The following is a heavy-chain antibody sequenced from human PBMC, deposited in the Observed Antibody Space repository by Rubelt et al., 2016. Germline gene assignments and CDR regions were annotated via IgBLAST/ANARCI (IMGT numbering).Heavy chain of an antibody. CDR3: ASSDRGTTGYYFDY. J-gene: IGHJ4*02. CDR2: ISSSSSTI. D-gene: IGHD4-17*01. V-gene: IGHV3-48*01. Sequence: RLSCAASGFTFSSYSMNWVRQAPGKGLEWVSYISSSSSTIYYADSVKGRFTISRDNAKNSLYLQMNSLRAEDTAVYYCASSDRGTTGYYFDYWGQGTLVTVSS. CDR1: GFTFSSYS.